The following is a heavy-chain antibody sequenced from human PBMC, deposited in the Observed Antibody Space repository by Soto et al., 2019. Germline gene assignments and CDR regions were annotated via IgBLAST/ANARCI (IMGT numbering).Heavy chain of an antibody. J-gene: IGHJ4*02. D-gene: IGHD2-2*01. CDR2: TYYRSKWYN. Sequence: SQTLSPPCAISGGSVTINSAAWNRLRHSPSRGLEVLGRTYYRSKWYNDYAVSVKSRITINPDTSNNQFSLQLNSVTPEDTAVYYCARGLGYCSSTSSRTIDYWGQGTLVNVSS. CDR3: ARGLGYCSSTSSRTIDY. CDR1: GGSVTINSAA. V-gene: IGHV6-1*01.